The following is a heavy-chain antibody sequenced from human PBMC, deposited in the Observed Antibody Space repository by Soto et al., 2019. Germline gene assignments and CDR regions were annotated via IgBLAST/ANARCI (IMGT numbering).Heavy chain of an antibody. CDR3: ARGGVVVAASQLGWFDP. V-gene: IGHV1-69*01. Sequence: QVQLVQSGAEVKKPGSSVKVSCKASGGTFSSYAISWVRQAPGQGLEWMGGIIPMFGTTKYAQKFQGRLTITADESTSKAYMELSSRRSGDTAVYYCARGGVVVAASQLGWFDPWGQGTLVTVSS. CDR2: IIPMFGTT. D-gene: IGHD2-15*01. J-gene: IGHJ5*02. CDR1: GGTFSSYA.